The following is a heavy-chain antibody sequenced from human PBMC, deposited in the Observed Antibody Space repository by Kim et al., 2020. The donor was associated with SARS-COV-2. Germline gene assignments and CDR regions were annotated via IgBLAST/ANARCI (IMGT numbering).Heavy chain of an antibody. CDR3: ARGVSSAWTLRAWFDP. CDR2: VDHSGTT. D-gene: IGHD3-22*01. Sequence: SETLSLTCVVSGASISSSSCWSWVRQPPGKGLEWIGEVDHSGTTRYHVSLKNRVSILVDKSKNQFSLRLTSVSAADTAVYYCARGVSSAWTLRAWFDPWGQGTLVTVS. CDR1: GASISSSSC. J-gene: IGHJ5*02. V-gene: IGHV4-4*02.